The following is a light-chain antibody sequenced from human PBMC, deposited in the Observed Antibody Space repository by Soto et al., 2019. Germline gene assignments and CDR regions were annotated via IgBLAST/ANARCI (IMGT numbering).Light chain of an antibody. CDR1: QSVSSN. CDR3: QQYNNWPPYT. Sequence: EIVMTQSPATLSVSPGERATLSCRASQSVSSNLAWYQQEPGQAPRLLIYGASTRATGIPARFSGSGSGTEFTLTISSLQSEDFALYFCQQYNNWPPYTFGQGTKVDIK. V-gene: IGKV3D-15*01. CDR2: GAS. J-gene: IGKJ2*01.